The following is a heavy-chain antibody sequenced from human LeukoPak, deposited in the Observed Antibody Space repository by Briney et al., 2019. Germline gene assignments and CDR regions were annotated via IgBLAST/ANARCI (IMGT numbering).Heavy chain of an antibody. CDR1: GGSISHYY. V-gene: IGHV4-59*01. CDR3: ARGYYDSSGYLISYNWFDP. CDR2: IYYSGST. J-gene: IGHJ5*02. Sequence: PSETLSLTCTVSGGSISHYYWSWIRQPPGKGLEWIGYIYYSGSTNYNPSLKSRVTISVDTSKNQFSLKLSSVPAADTAVYYCARGYYDSSGYLISYNWFDPWGQGTLVTVSS. D-gene: IGHD3-22*01.